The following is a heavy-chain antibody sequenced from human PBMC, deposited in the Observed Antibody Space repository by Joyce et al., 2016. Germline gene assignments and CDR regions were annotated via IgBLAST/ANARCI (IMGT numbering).Heavy chain of an antibody. V-gene: IGHV3-33*01. J-gene: IGHJ6*03. Sequence: QVQLLESGGDVVQPGRSLRLSCVASGHTFSLHGMVWVRQAPGKGLEWLAVVSAGVRSEIYADSVRGRFTVSRDNSKNTLYLQMNSLRADDTAVYYCARGYSSGYYYYMDVWGKGTTVIVSS. CDR2: VSAGVRSE. CDR3: ARGYSSGYYYYMDV. CDR1: GHTFSLHG. D-gene: IGHD6-19*01.